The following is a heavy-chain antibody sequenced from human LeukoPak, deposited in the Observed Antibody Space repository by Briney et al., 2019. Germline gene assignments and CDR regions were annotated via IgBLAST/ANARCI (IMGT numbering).Heavy chain of an antibody. CDR1: GFTFSSYA. V-gene: IGHV3-30-3*01. Sequence: GGSLRLSCAASGFTFSSYAIHWVRQAPGKGLEWEAVISYDGSNKYYADSVKGRFTISRDNSKNTLYLQMNSLRAEDTAVYYCARRAAAGTPYYYYGMDVWGQGTTVTVSS. J-gene: IGHJ6*02. CDR3: ARRAAAGTPYYYYGMDV. D-gene: IGHD6-13*01. CDR2: ISYDGSNK.